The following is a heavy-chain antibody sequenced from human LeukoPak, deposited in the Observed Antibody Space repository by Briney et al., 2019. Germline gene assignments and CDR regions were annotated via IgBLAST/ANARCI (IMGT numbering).Heavy chain of an antibody. V-gene: IGHV4-34*01. CDR3: ARSDSGWVDY. Sequence: SETLSLTCAVHGGSFSGYYWSWIRQPPGKGLEWIGEINHSGSTNYNPSLKSRVTISVDTSKNQFSLKLSSVTAADTAVYYCARSDSGWVDYWGQGTLVTVSS. J-gene: IGHJ4*02. D-gene: IGHD6-19*01. CDR1: GGSFSGYY. CDR2: INHSGST.